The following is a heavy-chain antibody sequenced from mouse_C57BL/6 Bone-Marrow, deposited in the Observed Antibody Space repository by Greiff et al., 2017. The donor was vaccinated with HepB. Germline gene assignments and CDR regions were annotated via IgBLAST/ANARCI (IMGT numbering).Heavy chain of an antibody. V-gene: IGHV10-1*01. D-gene: IGHD1-1*01. CDR1: GFSFNTYA. CDR2: IRSKSNNYAT. J-gene: IGHJ1*03. CDR3: VRHDYGSRSSYWYFDV. Sequence: DAHLVESGGGLVQPKGSLKLSCAASGFSFNTYAMNWVRQAPGKGLEWVARIRSKSNNYATYYADSVKDRFTISRDDSESMLYLQMNNLKTEDTAMYYCVRHDYGSRSSYWYFDVWGTGTTVTVSS.